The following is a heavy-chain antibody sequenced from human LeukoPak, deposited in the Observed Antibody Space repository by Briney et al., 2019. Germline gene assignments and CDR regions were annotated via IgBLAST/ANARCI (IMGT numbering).Heavy chain of an antibody. D-gene: IGHD6-13*01. V-gene: IGHV4-59*01. CDR3: ASKGSSSDFDY. Sequence: SSETLSLTCTVSGGSISSYYWSWIRQPPGKGLEWIGYIYYSGSTNYNPSLKSRVTISVDTSKNQFSLKLSSVTAADTAVYYCASKGSSSDFDYWGQGTLVTVSS. CDR1: GGSISSYY. CDR2: IYYSGST. J-gene: IGHJ4*02.